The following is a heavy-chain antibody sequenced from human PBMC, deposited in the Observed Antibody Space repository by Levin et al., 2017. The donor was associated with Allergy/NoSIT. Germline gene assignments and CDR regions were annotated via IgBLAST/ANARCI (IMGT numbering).Heavy chain of an antibody. V-gene: IGHV4-30-2*01. CDR2: IYHSGST. CDR1: GGSISSGGYS. J-gene: IGHJ4*02. D-gene: IGHD4-23*01. Sequence: SEALSLTCAVSGGSISSGGYSWSWIRQPPGTGLEWIGYIYHSGSTYYNPSLKSRVTISVDRSKNQFSLKLSSVTAADTAVYYCARGGGNSYFDYWGQGTLVTVSS. CDR3: ARGGGNSYFDY.